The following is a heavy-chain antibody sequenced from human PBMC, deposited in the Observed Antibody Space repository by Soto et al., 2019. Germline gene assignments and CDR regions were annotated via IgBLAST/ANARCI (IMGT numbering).Heavy chain of an antibody. CDR2: ISSSSSTI. J-gene: IGHJ6*02. D-gene: IGHD2-8*01. Sequence: PGGSLRLSCAASGFTFSSYSMNWVRQAPGKGLEWVSYISSSSSTIYYADSVKGRFTISRDNAKNSLYLQMNSLRDEDTAVYYCARDNPYSYCTNGVCVSYGMDVWGQGTTVTVSS. V-gene: IGHV3-48*02. CDR3: ARDNPYSYCTNGVCVSYGMDV. CDR1: GFTFSSYS.